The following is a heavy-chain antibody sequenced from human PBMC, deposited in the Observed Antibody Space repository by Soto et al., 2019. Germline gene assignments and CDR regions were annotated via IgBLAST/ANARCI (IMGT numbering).Heavy chain of an antibody. J-gene: IGHJ6*02. Sequence: PGGSLRLSCSASGFTFSSYEMNWVRQAPGKGLEWVSYISDSGRTIYYADSVKGRFTVSRDDAQNSVYLQMDSLRAEDTAVHYCARDLLHYDFWSGYSAYFYYGMDVWGPGTTVTVSS. CDR1: GFTFSSYE. CDR3: ARDLLHYDFWSGYSAYFYYGMDV. CDR2: ISDSGRTI. D-gene: IGHD3-3*01. V-gene: IGHV3-48*03.